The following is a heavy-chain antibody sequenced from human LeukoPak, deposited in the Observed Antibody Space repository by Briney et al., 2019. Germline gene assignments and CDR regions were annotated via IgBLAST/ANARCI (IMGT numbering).Heavy chain of an antibody. D-gene: IGHD3-10*01. CDR2: IYSSENT. Sequence: SETLSLTCTVSGGSMSSYYWTWIRQPAGKRLEWIGRIYSSENTNFNPSLKSRVTMSLDTSKNQFSLKLSSVTAADTAVYFCARHQVYGSGSLYYFDYWGQGTLVTVSS. CDR3: ARHQVYGSGSLYYFDY. V-gene: IGHV4-4*07. CDR1: GGSMSSYY. J-gene: IGHJ4*02.